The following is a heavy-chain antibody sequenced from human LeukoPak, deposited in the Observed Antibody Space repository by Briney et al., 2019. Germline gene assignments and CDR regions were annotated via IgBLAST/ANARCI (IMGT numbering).Heavy chain of an antibody. J-gene: IGHJ6*02. V-gene: IGHV4-34*01. CDR3: PRADYYYGMDV. Sequence: SETLSLTCTVSGGSISSYYWSWIRQPPGKGLEWIGEINHSGSTNYNPSLKSRVTISVDTSKNQFSLKLSSVTAADTAVYYCPRADYYYGMDVWGQGTTVTVSS. CDR2: INHSGST. CDR1: GGSISSYY.